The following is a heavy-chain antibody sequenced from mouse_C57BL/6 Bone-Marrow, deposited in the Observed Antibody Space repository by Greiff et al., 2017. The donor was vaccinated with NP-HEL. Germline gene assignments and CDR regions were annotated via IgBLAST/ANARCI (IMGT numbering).Heavy chain of an antibody. J-gene: IGHJ3*01. Sequence: EVKLMESGGDLVKPGGSLKLSCAASGFTFSSYGMSWVRQTPDKRLEWVATISSGGSYTYYPDSVKGRFIISRDNAKNTLYLRRSSLKSEATAMYSCARTHYGSSWFAYWGQGTLVTVSA. CDR3: ARTHYGSSWFAY. V-gene: IGHV5-6*01. CDR1: GFTFSSYG. CDR2: ISSGGSYT. D-gene: IGHD1-1*01.